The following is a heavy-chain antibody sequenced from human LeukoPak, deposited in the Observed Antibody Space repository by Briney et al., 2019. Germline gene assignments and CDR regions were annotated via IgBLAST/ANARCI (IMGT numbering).Heavy chain of an antibody. V-gene: IGHV3-53*01. Sequence: GGSLRLSCAASGFTVSSNYMSWVRQAPGKGLEWVAVIYSGGSTYYADSVKGRFTISRDNYKNTLYLQMNSLRAEDTAVYYCARESRIAVAGTSWFDPWGQGTLVTVSS. CDR1: GFTVSSNY. J-gene: IGHJ5*02. D-gene: IGHD6-19*01. CDR2: IYSGGST. CDR3: ARESRIAVAGTSWFDP.